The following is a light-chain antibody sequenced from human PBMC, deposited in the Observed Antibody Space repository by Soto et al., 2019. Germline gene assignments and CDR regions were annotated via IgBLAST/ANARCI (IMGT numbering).Light chain of an antibody. J-gene: IGKJ2*01. CDR2: AAT. V-gene: IGKV1-39*01. CDR3: QQSYNSPYT. CDR1: QSINNY. Sequence: DIQMTQSPSSLSASLGDRVTITCRASQSINNYLNWYQQEEGKAPKLLIYAATSLQSGVPSRFSGSGSGTEFTLTISSLQTGDFATYYCQQSYNSPYTFGLGTKVDIK.